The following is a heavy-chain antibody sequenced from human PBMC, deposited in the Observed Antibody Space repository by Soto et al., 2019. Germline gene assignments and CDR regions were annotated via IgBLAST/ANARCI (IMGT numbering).Heavy chain of an antibody. CDR3: ASGASSWYPYFFDS. V-gene: IGHV1-69*01. CDR1: EGTFNSYA. D-gene: IGHD6-13*01. J-gene: IGHJ4*02. CDR2: IIPYYKTL. Sequence: QAQVVQSGAEVRKPGSSVKLSCKASEGTFNSYAIAWVRQAPGQGLEWMGGIIPYYKTLNYAQKFQARVTITADDSTNKVYMELSSLISDDTAGYFCASGASSWYPYFFDSWAQGTLVTVSS.